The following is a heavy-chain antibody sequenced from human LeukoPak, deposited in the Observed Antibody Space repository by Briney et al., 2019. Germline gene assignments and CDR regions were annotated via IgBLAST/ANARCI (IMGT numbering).Heavy chain of an antibody. V-gene: IGHV1-24*01. D-gene: IGHD6-19*01. J-gene: IGHJ4*02. CDR1: GYTLTELS. CDR3: ATSGIAVAGDYFDY. Sequence: ASVKVSCKVSGYTLTELSIHWVRQAPGKGREWMGGFDPEDGKAIYAQKFQGGVTMTEDTSTDTAYMELSSLRSEDTAVYYCATSGIAVAGDYFDYWGQGTLVTVSS. CDR2: FDPEDGKA.